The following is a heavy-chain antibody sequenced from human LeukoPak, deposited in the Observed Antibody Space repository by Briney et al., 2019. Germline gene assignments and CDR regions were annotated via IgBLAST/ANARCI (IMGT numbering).Heavy chain of an antibody. CDR2: ISYDGSNK. V-gene: IGHV3-30*19. D-gene: IGHD4-17*01. Sequence: GTSLRLSCAASGFTFSSYGMHWVRQAPGKGLEWVAVISYDGSNKYYADSVKGRFTISRDNSKNTLYLQMNSLRAEDTAIYYCASRHYDFGYYWGQGTLVTVSS. CDR1: GFTFSSYG. J-gene: IGHJ4*02. CDR3: ASRHYDFGYY.